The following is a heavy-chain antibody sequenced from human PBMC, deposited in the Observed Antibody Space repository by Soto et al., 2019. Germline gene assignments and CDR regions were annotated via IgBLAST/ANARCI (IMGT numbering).Heavy chain of an antibody. CDR1: GFTFSSYA. CDR3: AKDKAAGGAAYYYYGLDV. D-gene: IGHD2-21*01. CDR2: ITGSGGST. Sequence: GGSLRLSCAASGFTFSSYAMSWVRQAPGKGLAWVSSITGSGGSTYYADSVKGRFTLSRDNSKNTLYLQLNSLRAEDTAVYYCAKDKAAGGAAYYYYGLDVWGQGTTVTVSS. V-gene: IGHV3-23*01. J-gene: IGHJ6*02.